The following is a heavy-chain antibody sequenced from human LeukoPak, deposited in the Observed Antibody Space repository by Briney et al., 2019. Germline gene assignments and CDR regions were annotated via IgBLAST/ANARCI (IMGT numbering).Heavy chain of an antibody. CDR1: GFTFSSYG. V-gene: IGHV3-7*01. CDR2: IKRDGSQK. Sequence: TGGSLRLSCAASGFTFSSYGMHWVRQAPGKGLEWVAHIKRDGSQKYYLDSVKGRFTISRDNAKNSLYLQMNSLRVEDTAVYYCARLGLEVGGPNWFDPWGREPWSPSPQ. CDR3: ARLGLEVGGPNWFDP. D-gene: IGHD1-1*01. J-gene: IGHJ5*02.